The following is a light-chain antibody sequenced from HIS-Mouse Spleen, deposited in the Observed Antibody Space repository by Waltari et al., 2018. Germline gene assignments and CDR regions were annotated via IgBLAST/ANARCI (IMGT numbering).Light chain of an antibody. CDR1: SSDVGGYNY. CDR3: SSYTSSSPYVV. CDR2: EIS. V-gene: IGLV2-14*01. Sequence: QSALTQPASVSGSPGQSITISCTGTSSDVGGYNYVSWYQQHPGKAPKLMIYEISNRPSGVSNRCSGSKSGNTASLNISGLQAEDEADYYCSSYTSSSPYVVFGGGTKLTVL. J-gene: IGLJ2*01.